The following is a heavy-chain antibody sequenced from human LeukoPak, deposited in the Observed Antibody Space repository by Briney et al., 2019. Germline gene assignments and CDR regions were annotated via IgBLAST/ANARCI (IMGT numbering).Heavy chain of an antibody. D-gene: IGHD3-22*01. CDR2: ISSSSSYI. CDR3: ARASDSSGYYYANFDY. J-gene: IGHJ4*02. CDR1: GFTFSSYS. Sequence: GGSLRLSCAASGFTFSSYSMNWVRQAPGKGLERVSSISSSSSYIYYADSVKGRFTISRDNAKNSLYLQMNSLRAEDTAVYYCARASDSSGYYYANFDYWGQGTLVTVSS. V-gene: IGHV3-21*01.